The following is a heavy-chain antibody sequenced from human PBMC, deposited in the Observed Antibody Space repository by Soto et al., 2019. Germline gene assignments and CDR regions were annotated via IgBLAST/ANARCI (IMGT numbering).Heavy chain of an antibody. D-gene: IGHD2-8*01. CDR3: ARDLVAEADAIPDY. J-gene: IGHJ4*02. Sequence: ASVKVSWKASGYTFTSYYMHWVRQAPGQGLEWMGIINPSGGSTSYAQKFRGRVTITRDTSASTAYMELSSLRSEDTAVYYCARDLVAEADAIPDYWGQGTLVTVSS. CDR2: INPSGGST. CDR1: GYTFTSYY. V-gene: IGHV1-46*01.